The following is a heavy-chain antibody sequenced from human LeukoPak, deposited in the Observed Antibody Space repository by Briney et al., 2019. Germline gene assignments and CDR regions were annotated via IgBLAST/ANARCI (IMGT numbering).Heavy chain of an antibody. D-gene: IGHD2-8*02. V-gene: IGHV3-48*01. CDR1: GFTFSSYG. J-gene: IGHJ5*02. CDR3: ATYRQVLLPFEA. Sequence: PGGTLRLSCAASGFTFSSYGMNWVRQAPGKGLEWVSYISSSSSTIYYADSVKGRFTISRDNAKNSLYLQMNSLRAEDTAIYYCATYRQVLLPFEAWGQGTLVTVSS. CDR2: ISSSSSTI.